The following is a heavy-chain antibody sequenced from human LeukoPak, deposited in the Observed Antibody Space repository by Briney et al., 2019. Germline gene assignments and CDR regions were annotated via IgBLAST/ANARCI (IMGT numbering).Heavy chain of an antibody. V-gene: IGHV3-15*01. CDR2: IKSKTDGGTT. Sequence: PGGSLRPSCAASGFTFSNAWMSWVRQAPGKGLEWVGRIKSKTDGGTTDYAAPVKGRFTISRDDSKNTLYLQMNSLKTEDTAVYYCNRGVDTARKQNDYWGQGTLVTVSS. CDR3: NRGVDTARKQNDY. CDR1: GFTFSNAW. J-gene: IGHJ4*02. D-gene: IGHD5-18*01.